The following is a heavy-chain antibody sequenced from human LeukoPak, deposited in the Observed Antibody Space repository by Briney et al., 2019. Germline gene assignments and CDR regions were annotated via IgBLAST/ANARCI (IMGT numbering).Heavy chain of an antibody. V-gene: IGHV3-48*03. CDR1: GFTFSSYE. CDR3: ARELTDVAGDGLDV. J-gene: IGHJ3*01. CDR2: IWSSGSLT. Sequence: GGSLRLSCTASGFTFSSYEMNWVRQAPGKGLEWVSYIWSSGSLTHYADSVKGRFTISRDNAKNSLYLQMSSLRADDTAVYYCARELTDVAGDGLDVWGQGTMVTVSS. D-gene: IGHD5-12*01.